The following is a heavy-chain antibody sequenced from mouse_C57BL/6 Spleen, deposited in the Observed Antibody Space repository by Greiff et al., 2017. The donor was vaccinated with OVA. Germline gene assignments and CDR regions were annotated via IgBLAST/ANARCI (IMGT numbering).Heavy chain of an antibody. Sequence: EVQLVESGGGLVQPGGSLKLSCAASGFTFSDYYMYWVRQTPEKRLEWVAYISNGGGSTYYPDTVKGRFTISRDNAKNTLYLQMGRLKSEDAAMYYCAIYYYGTGFAYWGQGTLVTVSA. CDR3: AIYYYGTGFAY. V-gene: IGHV5-12*01. J-gene: IGHJ3*01. D-gene: IGHD1-1*01. CDR2: ISNGGGST. CDR1: GFTFSDYY.